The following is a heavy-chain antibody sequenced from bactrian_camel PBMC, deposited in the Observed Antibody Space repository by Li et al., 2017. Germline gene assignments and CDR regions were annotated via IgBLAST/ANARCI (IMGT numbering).Heavy chain of an antibody. CDR1: GVSLSSAC. J-gene: IGHJ4*01. D-gene: IGHD4*01. CDR2: IDTDGST. V-gene: IGHV3S55*01. Sequence: HVQLVESGGGLVQFGGSLRLSCAATGVSLSSACVGWFRLAPGKEREGVAIIDTDGSTFYADSVAGRFTISQDNAKKTLFLGMNGLKPEDTAMYYCTATARGGDTWCGSFNHWGQGTQVTVS. CDR3: TATARGGDTWCGSFNH.